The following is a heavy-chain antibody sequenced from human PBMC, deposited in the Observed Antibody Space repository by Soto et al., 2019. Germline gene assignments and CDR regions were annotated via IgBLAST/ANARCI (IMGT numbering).Heavy chain of an antibody. CDR2: ISYDGSNK. J-gene: IGHJ4*02. CDR3: AKDETVAEVFWFLY. V-gene: IGHV3-30*18. Sequence: GGSLRLSCAASGFTFSSYGMHWVRQAPGKGLEWVAVISYDGSNKYYADSVKGRFTISRDNSKNTLYLQMNSLRAEDTAVYYCAKDETVAEVFWFLYWGQGTLVTVSS. CDR1: GFTFSSYG. D-gene: IGHD6-19*01.